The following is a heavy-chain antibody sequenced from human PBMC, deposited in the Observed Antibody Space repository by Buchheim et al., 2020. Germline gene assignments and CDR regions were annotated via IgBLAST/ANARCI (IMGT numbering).Heavy chain of an antibody. D-gene: IGHD1-14*01. Sequence: QVQLQQWGAGLLKPSETLSLTCAVYGGSFSGYYWSWIRQPPGKGLEWIGEINHSGSTNYNPSLKSRVTIYVDTSKNQFSLKLSSVTAADTAVYYCARGSSNPYGMDVWGQGTT. V-gene: IGHV4-34*01. CDR2: INHSGST. CDR1: GGSFSGYY. CDR3: ARGSSNPYGMDV. J-gene: IGHJ6*02.